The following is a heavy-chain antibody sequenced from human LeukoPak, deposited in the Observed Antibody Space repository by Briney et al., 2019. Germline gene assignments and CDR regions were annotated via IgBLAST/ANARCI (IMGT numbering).Heavy chain of an antibody. Sequence: GGSLRLSCEGSGFSFSSYSMNWVRQAPGKGLEWVSYISSSGYTIYYADSVKGRFTISRDDAKNSVYLQMHSLRAEDTALYYCARDSYSGGDWSTFDSWGLGTLVTVSS. J-gene: IGHJ4*02. CDR1: GFSFSSYS. CDR3: ARDSYSGGDWSTFDS. D-gene: IGHD2-21*02. CDR2: ISSSGYTI. V-gene: IGHV3-48*04.